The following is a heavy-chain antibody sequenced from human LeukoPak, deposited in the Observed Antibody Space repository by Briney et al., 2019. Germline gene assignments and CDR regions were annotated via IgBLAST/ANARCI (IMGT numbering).Heavy chain of an antibody. V-gene: IGHV3-74*01. Sequence: RGSLRLSSAPSRFTSRAYWMHSVRQPPGKGLGWGSRIGTDVSVATSADSAKGRFTTSRDNAKNTVCLQMNRPRVAHTGLYYSACALTTVTPHFHCWGQGTLVTVSS. D-gene: IGHD4-17*01. CDR2: IGTDVSVA. CDR1: RFTSRAYW. CDR3: ACALTTVTPHFHC. J-gene: IGHJ4*02.